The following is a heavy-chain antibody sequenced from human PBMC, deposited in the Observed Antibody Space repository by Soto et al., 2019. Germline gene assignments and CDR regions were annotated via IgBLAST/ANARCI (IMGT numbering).Heavy chain of an antibody. Sequence: GGSMGLSCAASGFTVRSYAMSWVRQAPGKGLEWVSAISGSGGSTYYADSVKGRFTISRDNSKNTLYLQMNSLRAEDTAVYYCAKDSWSYPVRDAFDIWGQGTMVTVSS. J-gene: IGHJ3*02. CDR1: GFTVRSYA. V-gene: IGHV3-23*01. CDR3: AKDSWSYPVRDAFDI. D-gene: IGHD1-26*01. CDR2: ISGSGGST.